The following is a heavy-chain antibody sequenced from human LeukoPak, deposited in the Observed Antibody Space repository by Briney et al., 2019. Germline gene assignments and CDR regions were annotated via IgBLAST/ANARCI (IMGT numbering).Heavy chain of an antibody. CDR3: ARAGGTKITMIEVVPQYFDS. CDR2: IPFDGSKK. J-gene: IGHJ4*02. D-gene: IGHD3-22*01. Sequence: AGGSLRLSCAASGFTFSTYAMHWVRQAPGKGLEWVAVIPFDGSKKYYADSVRGRFTISRDNSKNTLYLQMNSLRAEDTAVYYCARAGGTKITMIEVVPQYFDSWGQGTLVTVSS. V-gene: IGHV3-30-3*01. CDR1: GFTFSTYA.